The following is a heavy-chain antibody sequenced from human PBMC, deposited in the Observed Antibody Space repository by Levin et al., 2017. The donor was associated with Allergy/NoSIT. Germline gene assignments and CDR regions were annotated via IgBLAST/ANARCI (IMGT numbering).Heavy chain of an antibody. Sequence: QTGGSLRLSCAASGFTFSSYAMSWVRQAPGKGLEWVSGMSGSGGSTYYADSVKGRFTISRDYSKNTLYLQMNSLRAEDTAVYYCAKDQGPDKSIVARPFDYWGQGTLVTVSS. CDR2: MSGSGGST. J-gene: IGHJ4*02. CDR1: GFTFSSYA. CDR3: AKDQGPDKSIVARPFDY. V-gene: IGHV3-23*01. D-gene: IGHD6-6*01.